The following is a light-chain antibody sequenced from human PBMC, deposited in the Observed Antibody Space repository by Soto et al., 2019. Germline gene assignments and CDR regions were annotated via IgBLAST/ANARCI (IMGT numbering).Light chain of an antibody. V-gene: IGKV3-15*01. CDR3: RVHTDLFRK. J-gene: IGKJ1*01. CDR2: DTS. CDR1: QSVISS. Sequence: SASTLTLSPWKRATLSCRSSQSVISSLAWYQHRPGQARRLLIYDTSPRATGVPTRFSGSRPGAEFTLTINSLQSEDLATYSSRVHTDLFRKFAEGTKVDIK.